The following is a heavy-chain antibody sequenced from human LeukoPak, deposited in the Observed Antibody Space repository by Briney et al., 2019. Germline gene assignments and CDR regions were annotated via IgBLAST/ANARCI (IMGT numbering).Heavy chain of an antibody. Sequence: PGGSLRLSCAASGFTFSSYEMDWVRQAPGKGLEWVSYISSSGSTIYYADSVKGRFTISRDNAKNSLYLQMNSLRAEDTAVYYCARVIRYCSSTSCYYFDYWGQGTLVTVSS. CDR2: ISSSGSTI. D-gene: IGHD2-2*01. CDR1: GFTFSSYE. V-gene: IGHV3-48*03. J-gene: IGHJ4*02. CDR3: ARVIRYCSSTSCYYFDY.